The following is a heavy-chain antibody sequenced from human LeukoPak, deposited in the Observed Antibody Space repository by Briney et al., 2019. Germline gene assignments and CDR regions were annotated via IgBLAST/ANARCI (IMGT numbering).Heavy chain of an antibody. D-gene: IGHD3-22*01. CDR3: ARGPVGDSSGYRVRGAFDI. J-gene: IGHJ3*02. CDR2: INHSGST. CDR1: GGSFRGYY. V-gene: IGHV4-34*01. Sequence: PSETLSLTCAVYGGSFRGYYWSWIRQPPGKGLEWIGEINHSGSTNYNPSLKSRVTISVDTSKNQFSLKLSSVTAADTAVYYCARGPVGDSSGYRVRGAFDIWGQGTMVTVSS.